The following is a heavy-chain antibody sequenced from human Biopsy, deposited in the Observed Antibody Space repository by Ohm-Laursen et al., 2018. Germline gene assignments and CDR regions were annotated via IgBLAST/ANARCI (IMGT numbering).Heavy chain of an antibody. V-gene: IGHV4-59*07. CDR2: VYNGGIT. J-gene: IGHJ5*02. CDR1: GGSIISYY. CDR3: ARTPRDSFWSGSYKRGLWFDP. Sequence: SDTLSLTCTVSGGSIISYYWTWIRQPPGKGLEWIGHVYNGGITNYNPSLKSRVPISKDTSKNQFSLQVNSVTAADPAVYYCARTPRDSFWSGSYKRGLWFDPWGQGTLVIVSS. D-gene: IGHD3-3*01.